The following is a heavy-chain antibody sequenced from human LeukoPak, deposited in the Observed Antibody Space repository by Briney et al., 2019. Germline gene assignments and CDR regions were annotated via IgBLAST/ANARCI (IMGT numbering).Heavy chain of an antibody. V-gene: IGHV3-7*04. Sequence: GGSLRLSCVTSGFTFSSYWMSWVRQTPRKGLEWVANIAQDGSEKNYLDSVEGRFIISRDNAKNSLYLQMNSLRGEDTAVYYCARGKRDYWGQGTLVTVSS. CDR2: IAQDGSEK. CDR3: ARGKRDY. J-gene: IGHJ4*02. CDR1: GFTFSSYW. D-gene: IGHD6-25*01.